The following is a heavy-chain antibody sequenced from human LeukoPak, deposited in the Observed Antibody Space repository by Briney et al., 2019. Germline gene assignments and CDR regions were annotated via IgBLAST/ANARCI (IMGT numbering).Heavy chain of an antibody. CDR1: GFSFSNSG. Sequence: GGSLRLSCAASGFSFSNSGMHWVRQAPGKGLDWVGFIRFDGKNKFYANSVKGRFTISTDKSKNTLYLHMSSLKPDDTAVYYCAKDPSGGDGSGDWGQGTLVTVSS. D-gene: IGHD5-24*01. CDR2: IRFDGKNK. CDR3: AKDPSGGDGSGD. V-gene: IGHV3-30*02. J-gene: IGHJ4*02.